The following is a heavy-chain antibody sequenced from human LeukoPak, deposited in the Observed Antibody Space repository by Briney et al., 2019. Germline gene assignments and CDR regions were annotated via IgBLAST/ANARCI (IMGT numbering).Heavy chain of an antibody. CDR3: AQGSHNYGY. J-gene: IGHJ4*02. Sequence: PGGPLRLSCAASGFTFSSYAMSWVRQAPGMGLEWVSASSSGGETTYYADSVKGRFTISRDNSKNTLYLQMNSLRAEDTAVYYCAQGSHNYGYWGQGTLVTVSS. CDR2: SSSGGETT. CDR1: GFTFSSYA. V-gene: IGHV3-23*01. D-gene: IGHD5-18*01.